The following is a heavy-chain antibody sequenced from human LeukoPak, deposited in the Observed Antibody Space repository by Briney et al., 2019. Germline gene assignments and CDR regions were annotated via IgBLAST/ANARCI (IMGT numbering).Heavy chain of an antibody. CDR3: AKVTYGSGTYGAFDS. CDR1: GFTFDDYA. Sequence: PGGSLRLSCAASGFTFDDYAMHWVRQAPGKGLEWVSLISWNGGSTYYADSVKGRFTISRDNSKNSLYLQMNSLRAEDTAIYYCAKVTYGSGTYGAFDSWGQGTLVTVSS. D-gene: IGHD3-10*01. V-gene: IGHV3-43D*03. CDR2: ISWNGGST. J-gene: IGHJ4*02.